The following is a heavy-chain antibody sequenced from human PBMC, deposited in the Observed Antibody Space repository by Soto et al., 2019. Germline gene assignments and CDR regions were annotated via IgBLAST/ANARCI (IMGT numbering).Heavy chain of an antibody. CDR3: ASPGPNDGDAFDI. J-gene: IGHJ3*02. Sequence: PGESLKISCKGAGYSFTSYWIGWVRQMPGKGLEWMGIIYPGDSDTRYSPSFQGQVTISADKSISTAYLQWSSLKASDTAMYYCASPGPNDGDAFDIWGQGTMVTVSS. D-gene: IGHD1-1*01. CDR2: IYPGDSDT. CDR1: GYSFTSYW. V-gene: IGHV5-51*01.